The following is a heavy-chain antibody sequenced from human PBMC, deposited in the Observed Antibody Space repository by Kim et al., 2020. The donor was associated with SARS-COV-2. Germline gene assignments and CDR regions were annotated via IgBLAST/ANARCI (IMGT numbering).Heavy chain of an antibody. Sequence: GGSLRLSCAASGFALSDFYMTWLRQAPGKGLEWLSDISRSSSNTRYADSVRGRFTISRDNAKNSVYLQMNSLRTEDTAVYYCARADRNLDYWGQGTLVIV. D-gene: IGHD3-22*01. V-gene: IGHV3-11*05. CDR1: GFALSDFY. J-gene: IGHJ4*02. CDR2: ISRSSSNT. CDR3: ARADRNLDY.